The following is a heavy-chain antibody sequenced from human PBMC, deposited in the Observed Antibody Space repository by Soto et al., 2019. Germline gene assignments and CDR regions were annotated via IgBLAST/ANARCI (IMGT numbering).Heavy chain of an antibody. J-gene: IGHJ5*02. V-gene: IGHV1-2*02. Sequence: ASVKVSCKASGYSFTGYFIHWVRQAPGQGLEWMGWINPNTGVTNYAQRFKGRVTMTRDTSITTAYVDLTSLTSDDTAVYCCAREGPDPWFDPWGQGTLVTVSS. CDR2: INPNTGVT. CDR3: AREGPDPWFDP. CDR1: GYSFTGYF.